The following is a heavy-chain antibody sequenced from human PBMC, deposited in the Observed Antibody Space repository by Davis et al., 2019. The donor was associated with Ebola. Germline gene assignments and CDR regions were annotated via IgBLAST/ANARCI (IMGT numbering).Heavy chain of an antibody. J-gene: IGHJ6*02. Sequence: PGGSLRLSCAASGFTFSSYGMHWVRQAPGKGLEWVAFIRYDGSNKYYADSVKGRFTISRDNSKNTLYLQMNSLRAEDTAVYYCAKRYSGPPIYYGMDVWGQGTTVTVSS. CDR3: AKRYSGPPIYYGMDV. CDR2: IRYDGSNK. D-gene: IGHD1-1*01. V-gene: IGHV3-30*02. CDR1: GFTFSSYG.